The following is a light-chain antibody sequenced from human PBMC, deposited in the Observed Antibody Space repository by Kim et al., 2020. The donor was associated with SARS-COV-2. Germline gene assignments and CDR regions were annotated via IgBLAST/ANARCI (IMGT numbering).Light chain of an antibody. CDR1: HDIKTW. Sequence: SVGDRVTITCRSSHDIKTWLGWYQQKPGKAPKLLIYGASNLQSGVPSRFSGSGSGTDFTLTISRLQPDDCATYYCQQANSFPPWTFGQGTKVDIK. V-gene: IGKV1-12*01. J-gene: IGKJ1*01. CDR3: QQANSFPPWT. CDR2: GAS.